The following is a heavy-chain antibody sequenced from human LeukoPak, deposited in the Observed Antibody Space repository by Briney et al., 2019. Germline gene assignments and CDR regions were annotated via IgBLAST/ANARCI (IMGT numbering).Heavy chain of an antibody. CDR3: ARHPEYYDFWSGYYSVDY. J-gene: IGHJ4*02. CDR1: GYTFTSYG. Sequence: ASVKVSCKASGYTFTSYGISWVRQAPGQGLEWMGWISAYNGNTNYAQKLQGRVTMTTDTSTSTAYMELGSLRSDDTAVYYCARHPEYYDFWSGYYSVDYWGQGTLVTVSS. V-gene: IGHV1-18*01. CDR2: ISAYNGNT. D-gene: IGHD3-3*01.